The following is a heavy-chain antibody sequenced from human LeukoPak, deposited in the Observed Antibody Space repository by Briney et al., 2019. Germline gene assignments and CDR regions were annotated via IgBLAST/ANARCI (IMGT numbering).Heavy chain of an antibody. CDR1: GFTFSNYA. CDR2: ISYDGSNK. CDR3: ARSLATSYYYMDV. Sequence: GGSLRLSCAASGFTFSNYAMHWVRQAPGKGLEWVAVISYDGSNKFYADSVKGRFTISRDNSKNTLHLQMNSLRAEDTAVYYCARSLATSYYYMDVWGKGTTVTVSS. V-gene: IGHV3-30*04. J-gene: IGHJ6*03. D-gene: IGHD5-12*01.